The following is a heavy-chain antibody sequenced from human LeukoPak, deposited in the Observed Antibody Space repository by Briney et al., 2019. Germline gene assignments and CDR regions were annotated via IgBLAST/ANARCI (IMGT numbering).Heavy chain of an antibody. Sequence: ASVKVSCTASGYTFTSYGISWVRQAPGQGLEWMGWISAYNGNTDYAQKLQGRVTMTTDTSTSTAYMELRSLRSDDTAVYYCARTTPRCSGGSCYLRNWGQGTLVTVSS. D-gene: IGHD2-15*01. CDR1: GYTFTSYG. J-gene: IGHJ4*02. CDR2: ISAYNGNT. V-gene: IGHV1-18*01. CDR3: ARTTPRCSGGSCYLRN.